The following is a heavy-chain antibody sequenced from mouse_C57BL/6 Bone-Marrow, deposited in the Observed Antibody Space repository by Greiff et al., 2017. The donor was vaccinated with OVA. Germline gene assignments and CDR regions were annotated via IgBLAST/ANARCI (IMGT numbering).Heavy chain of an antibody. V-gene: IGHV3-1*01. D-gene: IGHD2-3*01. Sequence: VQLKESGPGMVKPSQSLSLTCTVTGYSFPSGYDWHWIRHFPGNKLEWMGYITYSGSTNYNPSLKSRISITHDTSKNPFFLKLNSVTTEDTATYYCASGHDGDYGAMDYWGQGTSVTVSA. J-gene: IGHJ4*01. CDR3: ASGHDGDYGAMDY. CDR1: GYSFPSGYD. CDR2: ITYSGST.